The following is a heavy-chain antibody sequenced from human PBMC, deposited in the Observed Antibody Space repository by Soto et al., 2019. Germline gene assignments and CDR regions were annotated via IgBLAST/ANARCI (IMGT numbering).Heavy chain of an antibody. CDR2: IHGGDSNT. D-gene: IGHD6-19*01. Sequence: PGESLKISCKGSGYMFTNYWIGWVRQMPGKGLEWMGIIHGGDSNTRYSPSFDGQVTISTDKSINTAYLQWRSLKASDTAMYYCARRVTSSTGWDYWGQGTLVTVSS. CDR1: GYMFTNYW. J-gene: IGHJ4*02. CDR3: ARRVTSSTGWDY. V-gene: IGHV5-51*01.